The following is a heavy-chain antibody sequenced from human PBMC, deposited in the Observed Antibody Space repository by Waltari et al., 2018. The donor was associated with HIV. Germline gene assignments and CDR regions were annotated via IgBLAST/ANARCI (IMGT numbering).Heavy chain of an antibody. V-gene: IGHV4-34*01. CDR3: GGGRDSREQRLLAGFDF. D-gene: IGHD6-19*01. J-gene: IGHJ4*02. CDR1: DGSFSDYY. CDR2: INHRGTH. Sequence: QVQLQQWGAGLLKPSETLSLTCAVYDGSFSDYYWVCIRQSPEKGREWIGEINHRGTHDYIPSLKRRVTISSDMSKRQFSLKLKSVSVADTALYFCGGGRDSREQRLLAGFDFWGRGTLVTVSS.